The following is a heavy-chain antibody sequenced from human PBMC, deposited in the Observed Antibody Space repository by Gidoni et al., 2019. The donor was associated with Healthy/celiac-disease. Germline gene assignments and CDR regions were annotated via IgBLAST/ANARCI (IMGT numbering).Heavy chain of an antibody. D-gene: IGHD5-18*01. CDR2: INPSGGST. Sequence: QVQLVQSGAEVKKPGASVKVSCKASGYTFTSYYMHWVRQAPGQGLEWMGIINPSGGSTSYAQKFQCRVTMTRDTSTSTVYMELSSLRSEDTAVYYCARDHEGYSYHPKYYFDYWGQGTLVTVSS. V-gene: IGHV1-46*01. J-gene: IGHJ4*02. CDR3: ARDHEGYSYHPKYYFDY. CDR1: GYTFTSYY.